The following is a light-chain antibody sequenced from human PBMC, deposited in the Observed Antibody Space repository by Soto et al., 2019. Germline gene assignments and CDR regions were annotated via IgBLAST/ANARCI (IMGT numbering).Light chain of an antibody. CDR3: SSYTSTSTPWV. CDR2: EVS. J-gene: IGLJ3*02. CDR1: SSDIGGYNY. V-gene: IGLV2-14*03. Sequence: QSVLTQPRSVSGSPGQSVTISCTGTSSDIGGYNYVSWYQQHPGKAPKLMIYEVSNRPSGVSNRFSGSKSGNTASLTISGLQPEDEGDYYCSSYTSTSTPWVFGGGTKLTVL.